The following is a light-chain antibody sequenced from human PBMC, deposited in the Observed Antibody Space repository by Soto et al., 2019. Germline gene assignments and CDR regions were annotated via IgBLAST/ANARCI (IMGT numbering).Light chain of an antibody. Sequence: QSALTQPPSASGSPGQSVTISCTGTSSDVGGYNYVSWHQQHPGKAPKLMIYEVSKRPSGVPDRFSGSKSGNTASLTVSGLQAEDEADYYCSSYAGSNKSVVFGGGTKLTVL. CDR1: SSDVGGYNY. V-gene: IGLV2-8*01. CDR2: EVS. CDR3: SSYAGSNKSVV. J-gene: IGLJ2*01.